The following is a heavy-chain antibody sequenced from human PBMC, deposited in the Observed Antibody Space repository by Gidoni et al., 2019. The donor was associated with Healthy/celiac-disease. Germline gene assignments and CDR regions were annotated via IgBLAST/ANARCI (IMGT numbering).Heavy chain of an antibody. CDR3: ARGPRRPFGPMDY. D-gene: IGHD3-16*01. J-gene: IGHJ4*02. CDR2: IYYSGST. V-gene: IGHV4-39*01. Sequence: QLQLQESGPGLVKPSETLSLTCTVSGGSISSSSYYWGWIRQPPGKGLEWIGSIYYSGSTYYNPSLKSRVTISVDTSKNQFSLKLSSVTAADTAVYYCARGPRRPFGPMDYWGQGTLVTVSS. CDR1: GGSISSSSYY.